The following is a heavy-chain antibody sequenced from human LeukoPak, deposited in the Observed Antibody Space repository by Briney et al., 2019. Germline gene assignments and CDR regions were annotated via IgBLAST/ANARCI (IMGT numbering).Heavy chain of an antibody. D-gene: IGHD5-24*01. CDR3: ARASRDGYNQNFDH. CDR1: GYNFSTYW. J-gene: IGHJ4*02. CDR2: IYPGGSET. V-gene: IGHV5-51*01. Sequence: GESLKISCKGLGYNFSTYWNAWVRQRPGKGLEWMGIIYPGGSETRYDPSFQGQVTISADRSTSTAYLQWSSLRASDTAMYYCARASRDGYNQNFDHWGQGTLVTVSS.